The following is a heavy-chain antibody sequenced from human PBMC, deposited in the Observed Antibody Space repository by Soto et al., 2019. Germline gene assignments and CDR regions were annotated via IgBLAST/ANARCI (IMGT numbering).Heavy chain of an antibody. CDR3: ASTRGSSYDY. V-gene: IGHV3-53*02. Sequence: EVQLVETGGGLIQPGGSLRLSCAASGFTVSGNYMSWVRQAPGKGLEWVSVIYNGGGTYYADSVKGRVTISSDNSKNTLYLQMNSLSAEDTAVYYCASTRGSSYDYWGQGTLVTVSS. D-gene: IGHD6-6*01. J-gene: IGHJ4*02. CDR2: IYNGGGT. CDR1: GFTVSGNY.